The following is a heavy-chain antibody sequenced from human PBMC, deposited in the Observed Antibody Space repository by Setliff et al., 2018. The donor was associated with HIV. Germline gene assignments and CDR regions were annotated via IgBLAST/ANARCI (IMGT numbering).Heavy chain of an antibody. CDR1: GFIFSSYT. V-gene: IGHV3-21*01. CDR3: ARDLHSGSWGDAFDI. J-gene: IGHJ3*02. Sequence: PGGSLRLSCAASGFIFSSYTMNWVRQAPGKGLEWVSSISRSGSYIFYADSVKGRFAISRDNAKNSLYLQMNSLRADDTAVYYCARDLHSGSWGDAFDIWGQGTKVTVSS. CDR2: ISRSGSYI. D-gene: IGHD1-26*01.